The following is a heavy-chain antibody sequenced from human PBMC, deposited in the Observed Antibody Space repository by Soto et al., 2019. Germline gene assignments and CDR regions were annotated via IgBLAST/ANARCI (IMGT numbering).Heavy chain of an antibody. V-gene: IGHV1-46*01. Sequence: ASVKVSCKASGYTFTSYYMHCVRQAPGQGLEWMGIINPSGGSTSYAQKFQGRVTMTRDTSTSTVYMELSSLRSEDTAVYYCAGGGITIFGVVTHHDAFDIWGQGTMVTVS. CDR2: INPSGGST. D-gene: IGHD3-3*01. CDR1: GYTFTSYY. J-gene: IGHJ3*02. CDR3: AGGGITIFGVVTHHDAFDI.